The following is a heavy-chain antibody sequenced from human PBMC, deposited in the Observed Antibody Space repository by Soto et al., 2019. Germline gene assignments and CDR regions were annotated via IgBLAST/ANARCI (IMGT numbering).Heavy chain of an antibody. CDR2: MSYDGTTK. J-gene: IGHJ4*02. CDR3: AREVLWSRYFDY. V-gene: IGHV3-30-3*01. D-gene: IGHD3-10*01. Sequence: QVQLVESGGGVVQPGRSLRLSCAASGFIFSNYVMYWVRQAPGKGLEWVAFMSYDGTTKYYADSVKGRFTISRDNSKNTLYLQMNSLRPEDMGVYYCAREVLWSRYFDYWGQGTRVTVSS. CDR1: GFIFSNYV.